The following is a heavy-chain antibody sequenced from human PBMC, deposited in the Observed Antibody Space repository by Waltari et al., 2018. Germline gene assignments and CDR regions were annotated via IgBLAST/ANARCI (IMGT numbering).Heavy chain of an antibody. CDR1: GGSIGSRNNY. CDR2: IYYGGNT. D-gene: IGHD1-26*01. CDR3: ARSGTYRGYFDY. J-gene: IGHJ4*02. Sequence: QLQLQESGPGLVKPSETLSLTCTVSGGSIGSRNNYWGWTRQPPGKGLEWIGSIYYGGNTYYNPSLKSRVTISVDTSKNQFSLRLSSATAADTAVYYCARSGTYRGYFDYWGQGTLVTVSS. V-gene: IGHV4-39*01.